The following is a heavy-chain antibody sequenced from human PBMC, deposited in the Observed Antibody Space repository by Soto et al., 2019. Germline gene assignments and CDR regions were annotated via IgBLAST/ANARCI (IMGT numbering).Heavy chain of an antibody. CDR2: IYYSGST. J-gene: IGHJ4*02. CDR3: ARVALPSTWYFDY. V-gene: IGHV4-31*03. D-gene: IGHD6-6*01. CDR1: GGSISSGVYY. Sequence: PSEILSLTCTVSGGSISSGVYYWSWIRQHPGKGLEWIGYIYYSGSTYYNPSLKSRVTISVDASKNQFSLKLSSVTAADTAVYYCARVALPSTWYFDYWGQGTLVTVSS.